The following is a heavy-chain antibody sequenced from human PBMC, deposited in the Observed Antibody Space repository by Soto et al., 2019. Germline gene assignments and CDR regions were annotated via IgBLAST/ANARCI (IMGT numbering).Heavy chain of an antibody. V-gene: IGHV3-30*18. CDR2: ISYDGSNK. CDR3: AKDQRITIFGVVPTTEPYFDY. Sequence: QVQLVESGGGVVQPGRSLRLSCAASGFTFSSYGMHWVRQAPGKGLEWVAVISYDGSNKYYADSVKGRFTISRDNSKNTLYLQMNSLRAEYTAVYYCAKDQRITIFGVVPTTEPYFDYWGQGTLVTVSS. D-gene: IGHD3-3*01. CDR1: GFTFSSYG. J-gene: IGHJ4*02.